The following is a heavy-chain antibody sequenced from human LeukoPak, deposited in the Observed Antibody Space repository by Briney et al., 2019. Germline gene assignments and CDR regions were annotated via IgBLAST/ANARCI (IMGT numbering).Heavy chain of an antibody. CDR2: INAGNGNT. V-gene: IGHV1-3*01. J-gene: IGHJ4*02. D-gene: IGHD3-10*01. CDR3: ARVRGGSGSSWFDY. CDR1: GYTFTSYA. Sequence: ASVKVSCKASGYTFTSYAMHWVRQAPGQRLEWMGWINAGNGNTKYSQKSQGRVTITRDTSASTAYMELSSLRSEDTAVYYCARVRGGSGSSWFDYWGQGTLVTVSS.